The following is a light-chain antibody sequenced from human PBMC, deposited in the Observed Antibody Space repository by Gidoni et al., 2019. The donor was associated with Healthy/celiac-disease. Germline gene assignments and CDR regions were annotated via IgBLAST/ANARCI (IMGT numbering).Light chain of an antibody. CDR2: AAS. CDR3: QQSYSTPFT. V-gene: IGKV1-39*01. Sequence: DIQMTQSPSALSASVGDRVTITCRASQSISSYLNWYQQKPGKAPKLLLYAASSLQSGVPSRFSGSGSGTDFTLTIRSLQPEAFATYYCQQSYSTPFTFGPGTKVDIK. J-gene: IGKJ3*01. CDR1: QSISSY.